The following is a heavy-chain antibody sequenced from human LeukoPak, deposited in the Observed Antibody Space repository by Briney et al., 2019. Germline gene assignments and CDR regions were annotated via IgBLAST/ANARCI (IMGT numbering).Heavy chain of an antibody. D-gene: IGHD3-22*01. J-gene: IGHJ4*02. V-gene: IGHV4-34*01. CDR3: ARDSRSYERSGYYHFDY. CDR2: INHSGST. CDR1: GGSFSGYY. Sequence: KPSETLSLTCAVYGGSFSGYYWSWIRQPPGKGLEWIGEINHSGSTNYNPSLKSRVTMSVDTSKNQFSLKLSSVTAADTAVYYCARDSRSYERSGYYHFDYWGQGSLVTVSS.